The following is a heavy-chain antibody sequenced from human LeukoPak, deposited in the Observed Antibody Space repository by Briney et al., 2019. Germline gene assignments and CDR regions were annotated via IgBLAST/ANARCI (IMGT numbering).Heavy chain of an antibody. CDR3: ARDPRYYDFWSGYYNYFDY. D-gene: IGHD3-3*01. Sequence: GGSLRLSCAASGFTFSSYAMSWVRQAPGKGLEWVSAISGSGGSTYYADSVKGRFTISRDNSKNTLYLQMNSLRAEDTAVYYCARDPRYYDFWSGYYNYFDYWGQGTLVTVSS. CDR2: ISGSGGST. J-gene: IGHJ4*02. CDR1: GFTFSSYA. V-gene: IGHV3-23*01.